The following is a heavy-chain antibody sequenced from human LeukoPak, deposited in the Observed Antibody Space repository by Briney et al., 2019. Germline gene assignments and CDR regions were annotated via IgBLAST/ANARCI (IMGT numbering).Heavy chain of an antibody. V-gene: IGHV3-7*03. Sequence: GGSLRLSCVASGFTVSNFWMSWVRQAPGKGLEWVANIKVDGSEKYYADSVKGRFTISRDNAENSLYLHMNSLRAEVTAVYYCGKKTGSTGAAFDYWGQGTQVTVSS. CDR2: IKVDGSEK. CDR3: GKKTGSTGAAFDY. D-gene: IGHD1-1*01. CDR1: GFTVSNFW. J-gene: IGHJ4*02.